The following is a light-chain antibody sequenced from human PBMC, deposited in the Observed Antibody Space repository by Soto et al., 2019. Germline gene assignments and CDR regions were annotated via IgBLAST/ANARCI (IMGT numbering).Light chain of an antibody. CDR2: AAS. V-gene: IGKV1-39*01. CDR3: QQSYVILWT. Sequence: DIQMTQSPSSLSASVGERVIITCRASQSISRYLNWYQRKPGRARQLQVYAASNLQSGVLSRCSGSGSESDFALAINSLLPADFATYYCQQSYVILWTLGQGTEVEGK. J-gene: IGKJ1*01. CDR1: QSISRY.